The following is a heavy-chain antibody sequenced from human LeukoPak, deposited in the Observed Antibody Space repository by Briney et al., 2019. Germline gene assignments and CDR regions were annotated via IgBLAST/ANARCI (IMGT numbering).Heavy chain of an antibody. J-gene: IGHJ5*02. Sequence: GGSLRLSCAVSGFTFSNYAMSWVRQAPGKGLEWVSAISGSGVITYYADSVKGRFTISRDNSKNTLFLQMNSLRAEDTAVYYCAKGMSGSSPYNWFDLWGQGTLVTVSS. CDR2: ISGSGVIT. CDR1: GFTFSNYA. CDR3: AKGMSGSSPYNWFDL. V-gene: IGHV3-23*01. D-gene: IGHD1-26*01.